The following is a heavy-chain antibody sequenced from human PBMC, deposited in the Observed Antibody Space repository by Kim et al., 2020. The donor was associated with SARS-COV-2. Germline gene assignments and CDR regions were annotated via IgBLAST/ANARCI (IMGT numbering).Heavy chain of an antibody. J-gene: IGHJ4*02. D-gene: IGHD4-17*01. CDR2: P. Sequence: PTYAQGFTGRFVFSLNASVSTAYLQISSLKAEDTAVYYCARDYGTYYFDYWGQGTLVTVSS. CDR3: ARDYGTYYFDY. V-gene: IGHV7-4-1*02.